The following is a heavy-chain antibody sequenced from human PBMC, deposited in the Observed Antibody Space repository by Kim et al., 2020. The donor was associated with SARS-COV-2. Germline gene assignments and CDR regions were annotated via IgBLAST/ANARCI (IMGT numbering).Heavy chain of an antibody. Sequence: GGSLRLSCAASGFTFSSYWMSWVRQAPGKGLEWVANIKQDGSEKYYVDSVKGRFTISRDNAKNSLYLQMNSLRAEDTAVYYCARDHPYPTFDWLSSFYYYYGMDVWGQGTTVTVSS. CDR3: ARDHPYPTFDWLSSFYYYYGMDV. J-gene: IGHJ6*02. V-gene: IGHV3-7*01. CDR2: IKQDGSEK. CDR1: GFTFSSYW. D-gene: IGHD3-9*01.